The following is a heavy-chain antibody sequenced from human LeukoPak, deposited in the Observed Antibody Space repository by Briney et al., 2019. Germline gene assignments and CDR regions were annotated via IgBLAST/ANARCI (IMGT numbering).Heavy chain of an antibody. CDR2: IYTSGST. CDR3: ATTPMVRGLAEYFQH. V-gene: IGHV4-61*02. CDR1: GGSISSSSYY. D-gene: IGHD3-10*01. J-gene: IGHJ1*01. Sequence: SETLSLTCTVSGGSISSSSYYWGWIRQPAGKGLEWIGRIYTSGSTNYNPSLKSRATISVDTSKNQFSLKLRSVTAADTAVYYCATTPMVRGLAEYFQHWGQGTLVTVSS.